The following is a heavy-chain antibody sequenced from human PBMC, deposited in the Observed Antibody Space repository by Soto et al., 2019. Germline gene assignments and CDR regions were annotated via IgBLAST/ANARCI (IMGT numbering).Heavy chain of an antibody. CDR1: GFTFSTFW. J-gene: IGHJ4*02. Sequence: EVQLVESGGGLVQPGGSLRLSSEASGFTFSTFWMHWVRQAPGKGLVWVSRINSDGSSTNYADSVKGRVTISRDNAKNTLYLQLNSLRPEDTAVYYCARDFEYWGQGTLVTVSS. V-gene: IGHV3-74*01. CDR2: INSDGSST. CDR3: ARDFEY.